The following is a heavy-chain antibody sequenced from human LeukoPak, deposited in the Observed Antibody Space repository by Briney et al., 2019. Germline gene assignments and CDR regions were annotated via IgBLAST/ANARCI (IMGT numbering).Heavy chain of an antibody. CDR2: IYTTGST. CDR3: ARWADKSGSSSRVAFDI. J-gene: IGHJ3*02. D-gene: IGHD6-6*01. Sequence: SETLSLTCNVSGASISAYYWSWIRQSAGGRLEWIGRIYTTGSTNYNPSLQSRVIMSVDTSKNQFSLNVSSVTAADTAVYYCARWADKSGSSSRVAFDIWGQGTMVTVSS. V-gene: IGHV4-4*07. CDR1: GASISAYY.